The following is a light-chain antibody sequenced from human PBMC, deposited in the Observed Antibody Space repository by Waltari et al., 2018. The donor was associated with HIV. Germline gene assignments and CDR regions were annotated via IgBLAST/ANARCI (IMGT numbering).Light chain of an antibody. CDR1: FSNIGNNY. CDR3: GTWDSNLSTGV. V-gene: IGLV1-51*01. Sequence: QSVLTQPPSVSAAPGEKVTISCSGSFSNIGNNYISWYQQLPGTAPKLLIYENNKRPSGIPERFSGSKSVSSASLGSTGLRTGDEADYYCGTWDSNLSTGVFGGGTKLTVL. CDR2: ENN. J-gene: IGLJ3*02.